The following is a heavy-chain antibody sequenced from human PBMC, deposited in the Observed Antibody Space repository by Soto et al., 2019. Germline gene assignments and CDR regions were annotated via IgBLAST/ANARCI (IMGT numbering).Heavy chain of an antibody. CDR1: GGTFSSSA. V-gene: IGHV1-69*01. J-gene: IGHJ4*02. CDR3: ARVGHDYGDYRPFDY. D-gene: IGHD4-17*01. Sequence: QVQLVQSGAEVKKPGSSVKVSCKASGGTFSSSAISWVRQAPGQGLEWMGGIIPILGTANYAQKFQGRVTITADESTSTAYMELSSLRSEDTDVYYCARVGHDYGDYRPFDYWGQGTLVTVSS. CDR2: IIPILGTA.